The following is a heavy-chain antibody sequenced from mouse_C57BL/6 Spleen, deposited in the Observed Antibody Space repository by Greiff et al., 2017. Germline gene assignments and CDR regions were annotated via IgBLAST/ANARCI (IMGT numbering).Heavy chain of an antibody. D-gene: IGHD1-1*01. Sequence: VQLQQSGAELVRPGASVTLSCKASGYTFTDYEMHWVKQTPVHGLEWIGAIDPETGGTAYNQKFKGKAILTADKSSSTAYMELRSLTSEDSAVYYCTRRAITTVVAFDYWGQGTTLTVSS. CDR2: IDPETGGT. CDR3: TRRAITTVVAFDY. CDR1: GYTFTDYE. V-gene: IGHV1-15*01. J-gene: IGHJ2*01.